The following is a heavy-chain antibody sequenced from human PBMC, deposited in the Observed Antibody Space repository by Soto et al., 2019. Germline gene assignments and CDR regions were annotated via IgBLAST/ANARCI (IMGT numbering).Heavy chain of an antibody. CDR1: GGSISSGDYY. CDR2: IYYSGST. D-gene: IGHD3-10*01. J-gene: IGHJ4*02. Sequence: SETLSHTCTVSGGSISSGDYYWSWIRQPPGKGLEWIGYIYYSGSTYYNPSLKSRVTISVDTSKNQFSLKLSSVTAADTAVYYCARAQGSGFLVSWGQGTLVTVSS. CDR3: ARAQGSGFLVS. V-gene: IGHV4-30-4*01.